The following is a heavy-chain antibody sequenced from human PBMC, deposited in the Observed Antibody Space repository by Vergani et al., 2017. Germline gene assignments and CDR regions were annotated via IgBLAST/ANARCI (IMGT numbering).Heavy chain of an antibody. J-gene: IGHJ6*02. CDR1: GGSISSSSYY. D-gene: IGHD2-21*02. Sequence: LQESGPGLVKPSETLSLTCTVSGGSISSSSYYWGWIRQPPGKGLEWIGSIYYSGSTYYNPSLKSRVTISVDTSKNQFSLKLSSVTAADTAVYYCARHLAYCGGDCYPYYYGMDVWGQGTTVTVSS. CDR2: IYYSGST. V-gene: IGHV4-39*01. CDR3: ARHLAYCGGDCYPYYYGMDV.